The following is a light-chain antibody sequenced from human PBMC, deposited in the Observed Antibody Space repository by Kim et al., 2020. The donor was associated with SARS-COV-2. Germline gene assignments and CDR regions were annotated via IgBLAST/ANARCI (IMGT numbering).Light chain of an antibody. Sequence: APGKSDRITCGGNSIVSIIVHCYQQKTCHVPVLVIYCDSDRPLGIPERFSGSHSGNMANLTISRFEAGDEADYYCQVWDSSSDLRVFGGGTQLTVL. CDR2: CDS. CDR3: QVWDSSSDLRV. CDR1: SIVSII. V-gene: IGLV3-21*04. J-gene: IGLJ3*02.